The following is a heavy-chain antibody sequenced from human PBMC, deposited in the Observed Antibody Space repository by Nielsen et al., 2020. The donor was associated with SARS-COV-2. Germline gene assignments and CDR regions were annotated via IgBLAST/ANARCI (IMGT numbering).Heavy chain of an antibody. Sequence: WIRQPPGKGLEWVSAISGSGGSTYYADSVKGRFTISRDNSKNTLYLQMNSLRAKDTAVYYCARGSIVVVPAAARRYYYYYGVDVWGQGTTVTVSS. J-gene: IGHJ6*02. CDR3: ARGSIVVVPAAARRYYYYYGVDV. CDR2: ISGSGGST. D-gene: IGHD2-2*01. V-gene: IGHV3-23*01.